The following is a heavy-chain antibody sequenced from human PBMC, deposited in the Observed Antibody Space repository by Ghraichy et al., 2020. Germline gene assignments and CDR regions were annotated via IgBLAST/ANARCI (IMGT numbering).Heavy chain of an antibody. CDR2: IHYSGST. CDR3: ARDYCSGGSCNGMDV. J-gene: IGHJ6*02. CDR1: GGSISNYY. Sequence: SETLSLTCTVAGGSISNYYWTWIRQPPGKGLEWIGYIHYSGSTNHNPSLKSRVTISVDTSMKQFSLKVSSVTAADTAVYYCARDYCSGGSCNGMDVWGQGTTGTVSS. V-gene: IGHV4-59*01. D-gene: IGHD2-15*01.